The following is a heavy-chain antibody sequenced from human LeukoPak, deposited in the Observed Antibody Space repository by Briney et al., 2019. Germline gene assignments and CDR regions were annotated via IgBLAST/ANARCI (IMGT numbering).Heavy chain of an antibody. V-gene: IGHV4-38-2*01. CDR1: GYSISSGYY. D-gene: IGHD5-12*01. Sequence: SETLYLTCAVSGYSISSGYYWGWIRQPPGKGLEWLGSIYHSGTTYYNSSLKSRVTTSVDTSKNQFSLSLNSVTAADTAVYYCVRGVATVVNRFDYWGQGTLVTVSS. CDR2: IYHSGTT. CDR3: VRGVATVVNRFDY. J-gene: IGHJ4*02.